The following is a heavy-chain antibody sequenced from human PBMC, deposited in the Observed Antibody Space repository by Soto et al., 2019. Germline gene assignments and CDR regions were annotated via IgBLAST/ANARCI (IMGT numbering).Heavy chain of an antibody. Sequence: QVQLVQSGAEVKKPGSSVKVSCKASGGTFSSYTISWVRQAPGQGLEWMGRIIPILGIANYAQKFQGRVTITADKSTSTADMELSSLRSEDTAVYYCARDLSPANFDYWGQGTLVTVSS. D-gene: IGHD2-2*01. CDR3: ARDLSPANFDY. J-gene: IGHJ4*02. CDR2: IIPILGIA. V-gene: IGHV1-69*08. CDR1: GGTFSSYT.